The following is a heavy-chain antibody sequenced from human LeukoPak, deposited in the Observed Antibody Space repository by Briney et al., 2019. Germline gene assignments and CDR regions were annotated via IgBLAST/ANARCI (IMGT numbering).Heavy chain of an antibody. J-gene: IGHJ6*02. D-gene: IGHD2-2*01. Sequence: SVKVSCKASGDTFSSYAMRWVRQAPGQGLEWMGRIIPILGIANYAQKFQGRVTITGDKYTSRAYMELSSLRSEDAAVYYCAREDIVVVPAAEHYYYYYGMDVWGQGTTVTVSS. CDR3: AREDIVVVPAAEHYYYYYGMDV. CDR2: IIPILGIA. CDR1: GDTFSSYA. V-gene: IGHV1-69*04.